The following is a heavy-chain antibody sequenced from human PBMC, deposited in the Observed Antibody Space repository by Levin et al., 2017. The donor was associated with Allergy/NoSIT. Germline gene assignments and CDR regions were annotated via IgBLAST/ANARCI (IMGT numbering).Heavy chain of an antibody. CDR1: GFTFSSYV. CDR2: ISGSGSST. D-gene: IGHD6-19*01. V-gene: IGHV3-23*01. J-gene: IGHJ4*02. CDR3: AKDRYSSGWYDY. Sequence: LTCAASGFTFSSYVMSWVRQAPGKGLEWVSGISGSGSSTNYADSVKGRFTISRDNSKNTLFLQMNSLRAEDTALYYCAKDRYSSGWYDYWGQGTLVTVSS.